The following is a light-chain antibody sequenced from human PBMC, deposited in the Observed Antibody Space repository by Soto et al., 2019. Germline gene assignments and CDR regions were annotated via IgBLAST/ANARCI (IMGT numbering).Light chain of an antibody. J-gene: IGKJ1*01. CDR1: QDISNY. CDR2: KAS. V-gene: IGKV1-5*03. CDR3: QQYNSYPRT. Sequence: DIQMTQSPSSLSASVGDRVTITCQASQDISNYLNWYQQKPGKAPKLLIYKASSLESGVPSRFSGSGSGTEFTLTISSLQPDDFATYYCQQYNSYPRTFGQGTKVDIK.